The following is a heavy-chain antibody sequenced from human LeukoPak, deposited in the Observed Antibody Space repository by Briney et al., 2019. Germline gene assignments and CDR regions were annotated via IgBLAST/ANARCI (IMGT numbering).Heavy chain of an antibody. CDR1: GFTFSSYG. Sequence: GGSLRLSCAASGFTFSSYGMHWVRQAPGKGLEWVAFIRYDGSNKYYADSVKGRVTISRDNSKNTLYLQMNSLRAEDTAVYYCAKDGTYYYDSSGYSFDYWGQGTLVTVSS. D-gene: IGHD3-22*01. CDR2: IRYDGSNK. V-gene: IGHV3-30*02. CDR3: AKDGTYYYDSSGYSFDY. J-gene: IGHJ4*02.